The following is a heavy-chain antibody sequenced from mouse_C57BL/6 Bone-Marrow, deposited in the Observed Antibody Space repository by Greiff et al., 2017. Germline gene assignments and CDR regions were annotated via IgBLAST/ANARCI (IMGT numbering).Heavy chain of an antibody. CDR3: ARQGLSTRYYFDY. V-gene: IGHV5-6*02. D-gene: IGHD5-1*01. Sequence: KLQQSGGDLVKPGGSLKLSCAASGFTFSSYGMSWVRQTPDKRLEWVANISSGGSYTYYPDSVKGRFTISRDNAKNTLYLQMSSLKSEDTAMYYCARQGLSTRYYFDYWGQGTTLTVSS. CDR2: ISSGGSYT. CDR1: GFTFSSYG. J-gene: IGHJ2*01.